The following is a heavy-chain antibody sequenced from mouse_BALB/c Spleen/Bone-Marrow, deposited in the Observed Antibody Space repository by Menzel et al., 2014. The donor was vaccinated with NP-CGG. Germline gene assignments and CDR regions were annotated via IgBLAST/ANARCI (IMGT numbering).Heavy chain of an antibody. V-gene: IGHV14-3*02. CDR3: ASYYYGSSLFAY. CDR2: IDPANGNT. Sequence: EVQLQQSGAELVKPGASVKLSCTASGFNIKDTYIHWVKQRPEQGLEWIGRIDPANGNTKYDPKFQGKATITADTSSNTAYLQLSSLTSEDTAVYYFASYYYGSSLFAYWGQGTLVTVSA. CDR1: GFNIKDTY. D-gene: IGHD1-1*01. J-gene: IGHJ3*01.